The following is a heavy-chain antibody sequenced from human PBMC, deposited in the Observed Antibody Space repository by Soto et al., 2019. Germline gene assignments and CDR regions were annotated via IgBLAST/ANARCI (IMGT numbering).Heavy chain of an antibody. D-gene: IGHD1-26*01. CDR2: ISHDGINK. J-gene: IGHJ4*02. CDR1: GFTFSTYA. CDR3: ARARGSYYLH. Sequence: PGGSLRLSCAASGFTFSTYAMHWVRQAPGKGLEWVAVISHDGINKYYADSVKGRFSTSRDNSNNTLSLQMNSLKVEDTAVYYCARARGSYYLHWGQGALVTVSS. V-gene: IGHV3-30-3*01.